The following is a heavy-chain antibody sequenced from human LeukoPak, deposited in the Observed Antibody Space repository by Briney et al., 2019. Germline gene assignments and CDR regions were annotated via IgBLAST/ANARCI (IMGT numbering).Heavy chain of an antibody. Sequence: PSETLSLTCTVSGGSISSSSYYWGWIRQPPGKGLEWIGSIYYSGSTYYNPSLKSRVTISVDTSKNQFSLKLSSVTAADTAVYYCARDPGSGYWGQGTLVTVSS. CDR2: IYYSGST. V-gene: IGHV4-39*07. J-gene: IGHJ4*02. D-gene: IGHD1-14*01. CDR1: GGSISSSSYY. CDR3: ARDPGSGY.